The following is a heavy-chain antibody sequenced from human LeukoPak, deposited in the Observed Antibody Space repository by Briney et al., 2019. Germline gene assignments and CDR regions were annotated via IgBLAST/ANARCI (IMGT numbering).Heavy chain of an antibody. J-gene: IGHJ4*02. CDR2: IRSKAYGGTT. Sequence: PGGSLRLSCAASGFTVSSNYMSWVRQAPGKGLEWVGFIRSKAYGGTTEYAASVKGRFTISRDDSKSIAYLQMNSLKTEDTAVYYCLGGPYWGQGTLVTVSS. D-gene: IGHD1-26*01. CDR3: LGGPY. V-gene: IGHV3-49*04. CDR1: GFTVSSNY.